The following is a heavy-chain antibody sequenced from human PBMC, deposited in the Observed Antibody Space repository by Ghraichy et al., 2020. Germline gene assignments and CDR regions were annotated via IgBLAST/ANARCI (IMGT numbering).Heavy chain of an antibody. Sequence: GGSLRLSCAASGFTFSSYAMHWVRQAPGKGLEWVAVISYDGSNKYYADSVKGRFTISRDNSKNTLYLQMNSLRAEDTAVYYCARLPATTVTNSSFWGQGTLVTVSS. CDR1: GFTFSSYA. V-gene: IGHV3-30*04. CDR2: ISYDGSNK. CDR3: ARLPATTVTNSSF. D-gene: IGHD4-17*01. J-gene: IGHJ4*02.